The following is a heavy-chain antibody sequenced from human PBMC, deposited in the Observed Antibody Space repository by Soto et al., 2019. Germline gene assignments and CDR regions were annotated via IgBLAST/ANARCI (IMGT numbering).Heavy chain of an antibody. Sequence: PGGSLRLSCAAAGFTFRSYAMHCVRQAPGKGLEWVAVVSYDGANQYYAESVKGRFTISRDNSKNTLSLQMNSLRREDTAVYYCAKALRGASLLAIHGLDVWGQGTTVTVSS. CDR1: GFTFRSYA. CDR2: VSYDGANQ. V-gene: IGHV3-30*18. D-gene: IGHD3-10*01. CDR3: AKALRGASLLAIHGLDV. J-gene: IGHJ6*02.